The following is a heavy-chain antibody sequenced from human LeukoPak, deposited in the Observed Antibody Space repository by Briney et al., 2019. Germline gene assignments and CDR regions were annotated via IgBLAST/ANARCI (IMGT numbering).Heavy chain of an antibody. V-gene: IGHV3-23*01. Sequence: PGESLKISCKGSGYSFTTYWISWVRQAPGKGLEWVSAISGSGGSTYYADSVKGRFTISRDNSKNTLYLQMNSLRAEDTAVYYCAKDFYDTALYFDYWGQGTLVTVSS. CDR3: AKDFYDTALYFDY. CDR1: GYSFTTYW. CDR2: ISGSGGST. J-gene: IGHJ4*02. D-gene: IGHD2/OR15-2a*01.